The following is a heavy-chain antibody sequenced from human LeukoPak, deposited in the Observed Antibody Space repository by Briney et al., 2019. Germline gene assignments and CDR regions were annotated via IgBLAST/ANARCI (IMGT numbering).Heavy chain of an antibody. CDR2: INWNAGST. D-gene: IGHD3-22*01. J-gene: IGHJ4*02. Sequence: GGSLRLSCAASGFTFDDYGMSWVRQAPGKWLECVSVINWNAGSTGYADSVKSRFTISRDNAKNSLYLQMNSLSAEDTALYYCARDTGGISYDTSESFDYWGQGTLVTVSS. V-gene: IGHV3-20*04. CDR3: ARDTGGISYDTSESFDY. CDR1: GFTFDDYG.